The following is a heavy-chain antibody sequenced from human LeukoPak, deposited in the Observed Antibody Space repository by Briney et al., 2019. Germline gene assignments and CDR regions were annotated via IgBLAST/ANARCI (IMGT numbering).Heavy chain of an antibody. CDR2: INHNSGST. Sequence: ASVKVSCKASGYSFTGYYLHWVRQPPGQGLEWMGWINHNSGSTKYAQKFQGRVTMTRDMSISTAYMELRRLRSDDTAVYNCARGRLSAGWEIRPKFDYWGQGTLVTVSS. D-gene: IGHD1-26*01. CDR1: GYSFTGYY. J-gene: IGHJ4*02. CDR3: ARGRLSAGWEIRPKFDY. V-gene: IGHV1-2*02.